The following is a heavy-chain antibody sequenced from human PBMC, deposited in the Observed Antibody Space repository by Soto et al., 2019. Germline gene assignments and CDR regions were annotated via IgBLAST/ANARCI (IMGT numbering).Heavy chain of an antibody. D-gene: IGHD1-26*01. V-gene: IGHV3-30*03. CDR3: ARERETLGANPKSNYYYYGMDV. CDR2: IFHDGSNT. CDR1: GFTFSKYA. J-gene: IGHJ6*02. Sequence: PGGSLRLSCAASGFTFSKYAMHWVRQAPGKGLKWVVVIFHDGSNTYYADSVKGRFTVSRDNSRNTLYLQMNSLRAEDTAVYYCARERETLGANPKSNYYYYGMDVWGQGPTVTVSS.